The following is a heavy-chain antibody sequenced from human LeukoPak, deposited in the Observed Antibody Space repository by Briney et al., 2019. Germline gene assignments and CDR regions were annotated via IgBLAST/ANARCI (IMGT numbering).Heavy chain of an antibody. CDR2: ISGSGGST. J-gene: IGHJ4*02. CDR3: AKDIDPSSGSFYFDY. D-gene: IGHD1-26*01. V-gene: IGHV3-23*01. CDR1: GFTFSSYA. Sequence: GGSLRLSCAASGFTFSSYAMSWVRQAPGKGLEWVSAISGSGGSTYYADSVKGRFTISRDNSKNSLYLQMNSLRAEDTALYYCAKDIDPSSGSFYFDYWGQGTLVTVSS.